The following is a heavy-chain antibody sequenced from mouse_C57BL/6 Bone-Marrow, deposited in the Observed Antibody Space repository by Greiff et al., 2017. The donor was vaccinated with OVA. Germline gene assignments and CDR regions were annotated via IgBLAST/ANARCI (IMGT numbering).Heavy chain of an antibody. D-gene: IGHD1-1*01. Sequence: QVQLQQPGAELVKPGASVKMSCKASGYTFTSYWITWVKQRPGQGLEWIGDIYHGSGSTNYNEKFKSKATLTVDTSSSTAYMQLSSLTSEDSAVYYCASGGYYGSSLGYWGQGTTLTVSS. CDR3: ASGGYYGSSLGY. J-gene: IGHJ2*01. CDR2: IYHGSGST. V-gene: IGHV1-55*01. CDR1: GYTFTSYW.